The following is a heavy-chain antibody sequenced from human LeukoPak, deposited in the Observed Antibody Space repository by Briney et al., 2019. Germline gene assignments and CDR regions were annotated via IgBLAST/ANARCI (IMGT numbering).Heavy chain of an antibody. V-gene: IGHV3-9*01. CDR2: IGWNSGGI. J-gene: IGHJ4*02. Sequence: PGRSLRLSCAASGFAFDDYAMHWVRQAPGKGLEWVSGIGWNSGGIVYADSVKGRFTISRDNAKNSLYLQMNSLGAEDTALHYCVKVTAAGFVDHWGQGTLVTVSS. CDR1: GFAFDDYA. CDR3: VKVTAAGFVDH. D-gene: IGHD6-13*01.